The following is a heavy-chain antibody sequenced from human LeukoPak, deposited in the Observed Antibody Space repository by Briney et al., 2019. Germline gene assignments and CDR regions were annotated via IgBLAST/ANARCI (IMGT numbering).Heavy chain of an antibody. Sequence: GGSLRLSCAASGFTFSSYSMNWVRQAPGKGLEWVSSISSSSSYIYYADSVKGRFTISRDNAMNSLYLQMNSLRAEDTAVYYCARVNDYSNYFDYWGQGTLVTVSS. CDR2: ISSSSSYI. CDR1: GFTFSSYS. V-gene: IGHV3-21*01. D-gene: IGHD4-11*01. J-gene: IGHJ4*02. CDR3: ARVNDYSNYFDY.